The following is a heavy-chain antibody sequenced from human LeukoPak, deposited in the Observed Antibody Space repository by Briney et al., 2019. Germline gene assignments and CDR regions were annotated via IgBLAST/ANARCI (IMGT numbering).Heavy chain of an antibody. J-gene: IGHJ5*02. D-gene: IGHD3-10*01. V-gene: IGHV4-4*07. CDR3: ARSMVRGGRSWFDP. Sequence: PSETLSLTCTVSGASISSYYWSWVRQPAGEGLEWIGRIYTSGSTNYKPSLKSRVTMSVDTSKNQFSLKLTSVTAADTAVYYCARSMVRGGRSWFDPWGQGTLVTVSS. CDR2: IYTSGST. CDR1: GASISSYY.